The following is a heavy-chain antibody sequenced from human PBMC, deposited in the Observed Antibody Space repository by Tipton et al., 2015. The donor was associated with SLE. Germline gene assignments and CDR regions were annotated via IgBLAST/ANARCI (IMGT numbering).Heavy chain of an antibody. CDR2: IYTSGST. CDR3: ATGHFDF. V-gene: IGHV4-61*02. CDR1: GGSISSGTYY. Sequence: TLSLTCTVSGGSISSGTYYWSWIRQPAGKGLEWIGRIYTSGSTNYNPSLKSRLTISADTSKNQFSLKLSSVTAADTAVYYCATGHFDFWGQARLVTVSS. J-gene: IGHJ5*01. D-gene: IGHD1-1*01.